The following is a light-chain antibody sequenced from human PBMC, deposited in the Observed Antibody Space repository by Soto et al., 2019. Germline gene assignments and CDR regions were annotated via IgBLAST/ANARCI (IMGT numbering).Light chain of an antibody. CDR2: GAS. CDR1: QSVSSN. V-gene: IGKV3-20*01. J-gene: IGKJ4*01. Sequence: EIVMTQSPATLSVSPGERATLSCRASQSVSSNLAWYQQKPGQAPRLLIYGASSRATGIPDRFRGSGSGTDFTLTISRLEPEDFAVYYCQQYGSSPPITFGGGTKVDIK. CDR3: QQYGSSPPIT.